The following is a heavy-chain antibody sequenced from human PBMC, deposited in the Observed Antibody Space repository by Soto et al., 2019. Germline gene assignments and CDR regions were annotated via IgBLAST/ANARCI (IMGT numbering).Heavy chain of an antibody. V-gene: IGHV3-23*05. CDR2: IQSNGGNT. D-gene: IGHD2-2*01. J-gene: IGHJ5*02. Sequence: GGSLRLSCAASGFAFSSYAMSWVRQAPGKGLEWVSTIQSNGGNTDYADSVRGRFTISRDNSKNTVYRQLNSLRAEDTAVYFCAKNGYCGSTRRSALYNWFDPWGPGTLVTVSS. CDR1: GFAFSSYA. CDR3: AKNGYCGSTRRSALYNWFDP.